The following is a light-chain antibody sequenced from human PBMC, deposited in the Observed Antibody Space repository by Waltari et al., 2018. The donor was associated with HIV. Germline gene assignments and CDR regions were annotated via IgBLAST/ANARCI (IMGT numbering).Light chain of an antibody. CDR2: RNN. Sequence: QSVLTQPPSASGPPGQRVTISCSGTTTYVHWYQQLPGAAPKLLIYRNNQRPSGVPARFSGSKSGTSASLAISGLRSEDEAEYFCATWGDNLSGPVVFGGGTKLTVL. J-gene: IGLJ3*02. CDR3: ATWGDNLSGPVV. V-gene: IGLV1-47*01. CDR1: TTY.